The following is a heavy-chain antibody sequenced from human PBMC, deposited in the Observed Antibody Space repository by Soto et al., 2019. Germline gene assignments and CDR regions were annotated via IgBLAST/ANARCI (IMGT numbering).Heavy chain of an antibody. CDR2: IYYSGST. Sequence: SETLSLTCTVSGGSISSGGYYWSWIRQHPGKGLEWIGYIYYSGSTYYNPSLKSRVTISVDTSKNQFSLKLSSVTAADTAVYYCARAFGVQTGWFDPWGQGTLVTVSS. D-gene: IGHD3-3*01. CDR1: GGSISSGGYY. V-gene: IGHV4-31*03. J-gene: IGHJ5*02. CDR3: ARAFGVQTGWFDP.